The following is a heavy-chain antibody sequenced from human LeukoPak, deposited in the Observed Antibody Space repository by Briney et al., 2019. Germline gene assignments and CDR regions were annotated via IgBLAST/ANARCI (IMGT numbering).Heavy chain of an antibody. V-gene: IGHV3-7*01. CDR3: ARAYDILTYYYYMDV. D-gene: IGHD3-9*01. CDR2: IKQDGGSK. Sequence: GGSLRLSCVASGFSFSSYWMSWVRQAPGKGLEFVANIKQDGGSKNYVDSVKGRFTISRDNAENSLYLQMNSLRAEDTAVYYCARAYDILTYYYYMDVWGKGTTVTVSS. J-gene: IGHJ6*03. CDR1: GFSFSSYW.